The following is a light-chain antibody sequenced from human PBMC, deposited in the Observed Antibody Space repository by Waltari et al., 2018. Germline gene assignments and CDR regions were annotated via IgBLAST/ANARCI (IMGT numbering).Light chain of an antibody. CDR1: QSISNY. J-gene: IGKJ4*01. V-gene: IGKV1-16*01. Sequence: DIQMTQSPSSLSASVGDRVTITCRASQSISNYVAWYQHKPGKAPKLLLYTASTLHTGVPPRFSGRGSGTDFTLTISNLQPEDFATYYCQQHNSRPLTCGGGTKVEIK. CDR3: QQHNSRPLT. CDR2: TAS.